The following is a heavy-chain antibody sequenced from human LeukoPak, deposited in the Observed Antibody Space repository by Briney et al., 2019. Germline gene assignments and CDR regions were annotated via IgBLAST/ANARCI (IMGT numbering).Heavy chain of an antibody. V-gene: IGHV4-59*01. CDR2: VHYSGSP. Sequence: SETLSLTCTVSGGSISSYSWSWVRQPPGMGLEWIGYVHYSGSPNYNPSLKSRVTMSVDTSKNQFSLELSSVTAADTAVYYCARGQRGQQLVPFSRVYYYYYMDVWGKGTTVTVSS. CDR1: GGSISSYS. J-gene: IGHJ6*03. D-gene: IGHD6-13*01. CDR3: ARGQRGQQLVPFSRVYYYYYMDV.